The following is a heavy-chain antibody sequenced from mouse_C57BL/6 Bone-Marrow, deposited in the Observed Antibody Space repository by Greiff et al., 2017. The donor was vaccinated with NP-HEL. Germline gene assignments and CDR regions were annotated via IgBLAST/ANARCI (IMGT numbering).Heavy chain of an antibody. CDR2: SRNKANDYTT. CDR1: GFTFSDFY. CDR3: ARDGGGVLCAY. V-gene: IGHV7-1*01. Sequence: DVMLVESGGGLVQSGRSLRLSCATSGFTFSDFYMEWVRQAPGKGLEWIAASRNKANDYTTEYSASVKGRFIVSRDTSQSILYLQMNALRAEDTAIYYCARDGGGVLCAYWGQGTLVTVSA. J-gene: IGHJ3*01.